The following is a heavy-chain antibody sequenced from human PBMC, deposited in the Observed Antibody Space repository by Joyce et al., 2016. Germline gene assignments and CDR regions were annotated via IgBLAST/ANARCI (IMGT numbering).Heavy chain of an antibody. CDR3: ARGPYELMYHNYYMDV. CDR1: GDSISSGGYH. J-gene: IGHJ6*03. V-gene: IGHV4-31*03. D-gene: IGHD2-8*01. CDR2: TYYSAKT. Sequence: QVKLQESGPGLVKPSQTVSLTCSVSGDSISSGGYHWNWVRQRPGRGLGWIGFTYYSAKTYYNPSLTSRAAISVDLSKNRFSLRLSSVNAADTAVYHCARGPYELMYHNYYMDVWGKGTTVTVSS.